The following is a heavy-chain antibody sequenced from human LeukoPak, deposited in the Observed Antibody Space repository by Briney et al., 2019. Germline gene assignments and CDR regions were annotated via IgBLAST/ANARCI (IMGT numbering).Heavy chain of an antibody. J-gene: IGHJ5*02. CDR2: MNPNSGNT. CDR1: GYTFTSYD. CDR3: ARRPLYYYDSSGYRLFGHWFDP. D-gene: IGHD3-22*01. V-gene: IGHV1-8*01. Sequence: ASVKVSCKASGYTFTSYDTNWVRQATGQGLEWMGWMNPNSGNTGYAQKFQGGVTMTRNTSISTAYMELSSLRSEDTAVYYCARRPLYYYDSSGYRLFGHWFDPWGQGTLVTVSS.